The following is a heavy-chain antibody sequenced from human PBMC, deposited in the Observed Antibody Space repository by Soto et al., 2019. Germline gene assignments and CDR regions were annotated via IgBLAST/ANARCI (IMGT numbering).Heavy chain of an antibody. D-gene: IGHD3-3*01. CDR2: ISYDGSNK. CDR1: GFTCGSYA. V-gene: IGHV3-30-3*01. CDR3: AYSRSGYDYHYYYGLYG. J-gene: IGHJ6*02. Sequence: PGRSLRLSCAASGFTCGSYAMHWVRQAPGKGLEWVAVISYDGSNKYYADSVKGRFTISRDNSKNTLYLQMNSLRAEDTAVYYCAYSRSGYDYHYYYGLYGCGQGTTVTGSS.